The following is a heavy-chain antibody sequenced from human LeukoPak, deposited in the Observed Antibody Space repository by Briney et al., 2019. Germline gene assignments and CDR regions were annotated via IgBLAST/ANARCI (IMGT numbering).Heavy chain of an antibody. CDR2: ISYDGSNK. CDR1: GFTFSSYG. V-gene: IGHV3-30*03. D-gene: IGHD2-2*01. J-gene: IGHJ4*02. CDR3: ATLDPAAIADY. Sequence: GGSLRPSCAASGFTFSSYGMHWVRQAPGKGLEWVAVISYDGSNKYYADSVKGRFTISRDNSKNTLYLQMNSLRAEDTAVYYCATLDPAAIADYWGQGTLVTVSS.